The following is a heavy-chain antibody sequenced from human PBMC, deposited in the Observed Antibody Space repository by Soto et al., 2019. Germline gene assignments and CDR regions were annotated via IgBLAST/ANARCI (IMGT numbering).Heavy chain of an antibody. Sequence: ASVKVSCKASGYTFTGYYMHWVRQAPGQGLEWMGWINPNSGGTNYAQKFQGWVTVTRDTSISTAYMELSRLRSDDTAVYYCARDHPIASEPLAHYYYGMDVRGQGTTVTVSS. CDR2: INPNSGGT. CDR3: ARDHPIASEPLAHYYYGMDV. CDR1: GYTFTGYY. D-gene: IGHD6-13*01. J-gene: IGHJ6*02. V-gene: IGHV1-2*04.